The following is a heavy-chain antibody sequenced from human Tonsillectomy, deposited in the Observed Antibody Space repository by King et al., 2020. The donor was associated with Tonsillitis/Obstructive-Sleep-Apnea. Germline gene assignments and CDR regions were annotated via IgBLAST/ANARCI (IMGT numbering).Heavy chain of an antibody. J-gene: IGHJ5*02. CDR1: GVTFSNAW. CDR3: TTDEYDFDP. Sequence: VQLVESGGGLVKPGGSLRLSCAASGVTFSNAWMCWVRQAPGKGLEWVGRIKSKTEGGTTDYAAPVKGRFTISRDDSKNTLYLQMNSLKTEDTAVYYCTTDEYDFDPWGQGTRVTVSS. D-gene: IGHD3-3*01. V-gene: IGHV3-15*01. CDR2: IKSKTEGGTT.